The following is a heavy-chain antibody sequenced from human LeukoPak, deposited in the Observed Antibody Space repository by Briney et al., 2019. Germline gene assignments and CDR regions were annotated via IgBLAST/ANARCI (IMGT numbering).Heavy chain of an antibody. CDR2: IIPIFGTA. CDR1: GGTFSSYA. V-gene: IGHV1-69*13. D-gene: IGHD2-2*01. CDR3: ASNLLYCSSTSCYFDY. Sequence: SVKVSCKASGGTFSSYAISWVRQAPGQGLEWMGGIIPIFGTANYAQKFQGRVTITADESTSTAYMELSSLSSEDTAVYYCASNLLYCSSTSCYFDYWGQGTLVTVSS. J-gene: IGHJ4*02.